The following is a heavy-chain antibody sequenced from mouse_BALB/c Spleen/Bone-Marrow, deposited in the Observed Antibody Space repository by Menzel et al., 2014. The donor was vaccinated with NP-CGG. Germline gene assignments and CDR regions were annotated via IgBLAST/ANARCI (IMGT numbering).Heavy chain of an antibody. J-gene: IGHJ3*01. CDR3: AKNHYYGYVAY. D-gene: IGHD1-2*01. Sequence: EVQVVESGGGLVQPGGSLKLSCAASGFDFSRYWMTWVRQAPGKGLEWIGEINPASSTINYTPSLKDKFIISRDNAKNTLYLQMSKVRPEDTALYYCAKNHYYGYVAYWGQGTLVTVSA. CDR1: GFDFSRYW. V-gene: IGHV4-1*02. CDR2: INPASSTI.